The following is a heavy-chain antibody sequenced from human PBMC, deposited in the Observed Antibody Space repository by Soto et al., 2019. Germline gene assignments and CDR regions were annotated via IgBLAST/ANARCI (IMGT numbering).Heavy chain of an antibody. CDR3: ARENDYGGKGDDFDI. CDR1: GYTFTGYY. V-gene: IGHV1-2*02. D-gene: IGHD4-17*01. Sequence: ASVKVSCKASGYTFTGYYMHWVRQAPGQGLEWMGWINPNSGGTNYAQKFQGRVTMTRDTSISTAYMELSRLRSDDTAVYYCARENDYGGKGDDFDIWGQGTMVTVSS. CDR2: INPNSGGT. J-gene: IGHJ3*02.